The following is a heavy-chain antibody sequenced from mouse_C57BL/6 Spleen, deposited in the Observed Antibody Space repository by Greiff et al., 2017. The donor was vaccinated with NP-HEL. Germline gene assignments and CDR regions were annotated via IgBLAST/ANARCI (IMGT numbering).Heavy chain of an antibody. CDR2: ISSGSSTI. D-gene: IGHD2-4*01. CDR1: GFTFSDYG. J-gene: IGHJ4*01. V-gene: IGHV5-17*01. Sequence: DVMLVESGGGLVKPGGSLKLSCAASGFTFSDYGMHWVRQAPEKGLEWVAYISSGSSTIYYADTVKGRFTISRDNAKNTLFLQMTSLRSEDTAMYYCARQGYHYYDAMDYWGQGTSVTVSS. CDR3: ARQGYHYYDAMDY.